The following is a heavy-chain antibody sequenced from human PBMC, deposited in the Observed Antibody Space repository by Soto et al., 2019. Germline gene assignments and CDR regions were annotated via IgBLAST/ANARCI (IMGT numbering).Heavy chain of an antibody. D-gene: IGHD6-6*01. J-gene: IGHJ5*02. CDR2: INHSGST. Sequence: SETLSLTCAVYGGSFSGYYWSWIRQPPGKGLEWIGEINHSGSTNYNPSLKSRVTISVDTSKNQFSLKLSSVTAADTAVYYCARGTLLGTSVYPSIAARFRSSNWFDPWGQGTLVTVSS. V-gene: IGHV4-34*01. CDR1: GGSFSGYY. CDR3: ARGTLLGTSVYPSIAARFRSSNWFDP.